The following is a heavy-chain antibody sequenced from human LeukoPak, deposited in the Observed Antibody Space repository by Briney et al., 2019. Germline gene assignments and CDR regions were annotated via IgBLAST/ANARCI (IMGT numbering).Heavy chain of an antibody. D-gene: IGHD5-18*01. Sequence: SETLSLTCTASGGSISSYYWSWIRQPPGKGLEWIGYIYYSGSTNFNPSLKSRVTISVDTSKNQFSLKLSSVTAADTTVYYCARFAYSLPWYFDYWGQGTLVTVSS. CDR2: IYYSGST. CDR1: GGSISSYY. J-gene: IGHJ4*02. V-gene: IGHV4-59*01. CDR3: ARFAYSLPWYFDY.